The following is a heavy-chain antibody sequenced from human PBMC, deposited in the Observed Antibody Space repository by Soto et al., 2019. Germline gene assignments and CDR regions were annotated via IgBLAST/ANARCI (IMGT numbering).Heavy chain of an antibody. CDR3: ARFITGTTKGSGYFDY. J-gene: IGHJ4*02. CDR1: GGSISSSSDY. CDR2: IYYSGST. V-gene: IGHV4-39*01. Sequence: SETLSLTCTVSGGSISSSSDYWGWIRQTPGKGLEWIGSIYYSGSTYYNPSLKSRVTISVDTSKNQFSLKLSSVTAADTAVYYCARFITGTTKGSGYFDYWGQGTLVTVSS. D-gene: IGHD1-20*01.